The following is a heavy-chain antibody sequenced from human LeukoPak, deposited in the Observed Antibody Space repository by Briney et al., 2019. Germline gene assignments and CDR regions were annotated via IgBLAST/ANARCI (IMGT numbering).Heavy chain of an antibody. Sequence: PGGSLRLSCAASGFTFSSYGMHWVRQAPGQGLEWMGWINPNSGGTNYAQKFQGRVTMTRDTSISTAYMELSRLRSDDTAVYYCARDRPPSRYGDLNWYFDLWGRGTLVTVSS. D-gene: IGHD4-17*01. CDR1: GFTFSSYG. CDR2: INPNSGGT. CDR3: ARDRPPSRYGDLNWYFDL. J-gene: IGHJ2*01. V-gene: IGHV1-2*02.